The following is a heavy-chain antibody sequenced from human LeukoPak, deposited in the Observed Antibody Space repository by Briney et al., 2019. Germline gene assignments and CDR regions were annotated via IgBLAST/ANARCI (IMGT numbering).Heavy chain of an antibody. V-gene: IGHV3-30*18. J-gene: IGHJ6*02. CDR1: GFTFSSYG. CDR3: AKDVSGYYNYGMDV. D-gene: IGHD5/OR15-5a*01. Sequence: GRSLRLSCAASGFTFSSYGMHWVRQAPGEGLEWVAVISHGGSNEFHADSVKGRFTISRDNSKNTLYLQMNSLRPEDTAVYYCAKDVSGYYNYGMDVWGQGTTVIVS. CDR2: ISHGGSNE.